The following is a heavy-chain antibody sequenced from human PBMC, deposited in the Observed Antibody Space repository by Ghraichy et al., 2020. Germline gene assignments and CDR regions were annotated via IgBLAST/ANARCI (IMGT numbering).Heavy chain of an antibody. Sequence: SETLSLTCAVYGGSLSGYFWSWIRQPPGKGLEWIGEINHSGTTNYKPSLKSRVTMSVDTSKKQFSLKLSSLTAADTAMFYCARGHYNESSDYFNFDSWGQGTLVTVSS. CDR2: INHSGTT. CDR1: GGSLSGYF. V-gene: IGHV4-34*01. J-gene: IGHJ4*02. D-gene: IGHD3-22*01. CDR3: ARGHYNESSDYFNFDS.